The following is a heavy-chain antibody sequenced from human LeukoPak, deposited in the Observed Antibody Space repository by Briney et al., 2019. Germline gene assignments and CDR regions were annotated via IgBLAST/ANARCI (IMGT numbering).Heavy chain of an antibody. Sequence: SETLSLTCTVSGGSISGYYWSWIRQPAGKGLEWIGRIYTSGSTNYNPSLKSRVTMSVDTSKNQFSLKLSSVTAADTAVYYCATGIAATGGWYFDLWGRGTLVTVSS. D-gene: IGHD6-13*01. CDR3: ATGIAATGGWYFDL. CDR2: IYTSGST. CDR1: GGSISGYY. J-gene: IGHJ2*01. V-gene: IGHV4-4*07.